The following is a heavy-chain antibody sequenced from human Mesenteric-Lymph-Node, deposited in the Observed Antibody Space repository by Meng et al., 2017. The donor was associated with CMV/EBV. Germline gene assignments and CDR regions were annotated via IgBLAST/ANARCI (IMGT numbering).Heavy chain of an antibody. V-gene: IGHV3-7*01. J-gene: IGHJ3*02. D-gene: IGHD2-2*01. Sequence: GESLKISCTASRFTFRDYAMSWVRQAPGKGLEWVANIKKDGSDQYYVDSVKGRFTISRDNAKNTLYLQMNSLRAEDTAVYYCARLYCSSTSCMGEDAFDIWGQGTMVTVSS. CDR1: RFTFRDYA. CDR2: IKKDGSDQ. CDR3: ARLYCSSTSCMGEDAFDI.